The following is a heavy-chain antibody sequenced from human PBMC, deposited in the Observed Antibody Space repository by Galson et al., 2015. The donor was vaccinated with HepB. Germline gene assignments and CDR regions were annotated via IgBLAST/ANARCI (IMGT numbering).Heavy chain of an antibody. J-gene: IGHJ4*02. CDR1: GFTFSSYA. V-gene: IGHV3-30-3*01. D-gene: IGHD3-10*01. Sequence: SLRLSCAASGFTFSSYAMHWARQAPGKGLEWVAVISYDGSNKYYADSVKGRFTISRDNSKNTLYLQMNSLRAEDTAVYYCARKYYYGSGPLDYWVQGTLVTVSS. CDR3: ARKYYYGSGPLDY. CDR2: ISYDGSNK.